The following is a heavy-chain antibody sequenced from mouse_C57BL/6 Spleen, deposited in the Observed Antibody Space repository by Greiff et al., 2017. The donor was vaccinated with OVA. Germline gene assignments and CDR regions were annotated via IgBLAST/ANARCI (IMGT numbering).Heavy chain of an antibody. CDR2: IDPENGDT. D-gene: IGHD1-1*01. CDR1: GFNIKDDY. CDR3: TYYYGSSYDAMDY. Sequence: VQLQQSGAELVRPGASVKLSCTASGFNIKDDYMHWVKQRPEQGLEWIGWIDPENGDTEYASKFQGKATITADTSSNTAYLQLSSLTSEDTAVYYCTYYYGSSYDAMDYWGQGTSVTVSS. J-gene: IGHJ4*01. V-gene: IGHV14-4*01.